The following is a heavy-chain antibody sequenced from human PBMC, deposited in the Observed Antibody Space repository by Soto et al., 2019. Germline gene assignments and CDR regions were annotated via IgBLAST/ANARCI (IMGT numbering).Heavy chain of an antibody. J-gene: IGHJ6*03. CDR3: ARGFTYYDFWSGYPTLYYYYYMDV. CDR2: MNPNSGNT. CDR1: GYTFTSYD. V-gene: IGHV1-8*01. Sequence: ASVKVSCKASGYTFTSYDINWVRQATGQGLEWMGWMNPNSGNTGYAQKFQGRVTMTRNTSISTAYMELSSLRSEDTAVYYCARGFTYYDFWSGYPTLYYYYYMDVWGKGTTVTVSS. D-gene: IGHD3-3*01.